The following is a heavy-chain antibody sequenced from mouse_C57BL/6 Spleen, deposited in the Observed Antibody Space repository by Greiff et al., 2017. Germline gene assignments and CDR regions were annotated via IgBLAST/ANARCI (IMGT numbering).Heavy chain of an antibody. CDR1: GYTFTDYY. CDR2: IYPGSGNT. CDR3: ARGTAQAIGAMDY. Sequence: VQLQQSGAELVRPGASVKLSCKASGYTFTDYYINWVKQRPGQGLEWIARIYPGSGNTYYNEKFKGKATLTAEKSSSTAYMQLSSLTSEDSAVYFCARGTAQAIGAMDYWGQGTSVTVSS. J-gene: IGHJ4*01. V-gene: IGHV1-76*01. D-gene: IGHD3-1*01.